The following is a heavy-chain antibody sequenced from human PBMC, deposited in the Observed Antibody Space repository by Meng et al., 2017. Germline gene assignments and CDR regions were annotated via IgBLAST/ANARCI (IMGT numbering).Heavy chain of an antibody. D-gene: IGHD1-26*01. V-gene: IGHV3-23*01. J-gene: IGHJ4*02. Sequence: GGSLRLSCAASGFTFSSNYMSWVRRAPGQGLEWVSAIGRGTDTYYADSVKGRFTMSRDKSKNTLFLEMNSLRAEDTALYYCAKHLSGSFTFDYWGQGTLVTVSS. CDR3: AKHLSGSFTFDY. CDR1: GFTFSSNY. CDR2: IGRGTDT.